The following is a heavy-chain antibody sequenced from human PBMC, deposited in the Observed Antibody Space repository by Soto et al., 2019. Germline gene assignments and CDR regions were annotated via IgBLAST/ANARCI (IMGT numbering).Heavy chain of an antibody. V-gene: IGHV4-4*02. Sequence: SETLSLTCAVSGGSISSSNWRSWVRQPPGKGLEWIGEIYHSGSTNYNPSLKSRVTISVDKSKNQFSLKLSSVTAADTAVYYCARGGYYDSSGYYYPDYWGQGTLVTVSS. CDR1: GGSISSSNW. D-gene: IGHD3-22*01. J-gene: IGHJ4*02. CDR2: IYHSGST. CDR3: ARGGYYDSSGYYYPDY.